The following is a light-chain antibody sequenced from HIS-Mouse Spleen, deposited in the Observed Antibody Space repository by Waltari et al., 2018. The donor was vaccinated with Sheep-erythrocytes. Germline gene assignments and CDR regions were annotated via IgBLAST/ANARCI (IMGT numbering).Light chain of an antibody. CDR3: SSYAGSNNWV. CDR2: EVS. Sequence: QSALTQPRSVSGSPGQSVTISCTGTSSDVGGYHYVSWYHQPPGKAPKLMIYEVSKRPSGVPDRFSGSKSGNTASLTVSGLQAEDEADYYCSSYAGSNNWVFGGGTKLTVL. V-gene: IGLV2-8*01. J-gene: IGLJ3*02. CDR1: SSDVGGYHY.